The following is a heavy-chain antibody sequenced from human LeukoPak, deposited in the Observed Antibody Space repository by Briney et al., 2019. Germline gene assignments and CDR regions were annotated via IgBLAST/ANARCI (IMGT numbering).Heavy chain of an antibody. CDR1: GFTFSNYG. CDR3: AKDYFPRTKCSRTSCNNSFDI. CDR2: NSGSDKRT. J-gene: IGHJ3*02. V-gene: IGHV3-23*01. Sequence: PGGSLRLSCAASGFTFSNYGMRWVPQAPGRGLEWVSRNSGSDKRTNYAPSVRDHLPISRDIPKDTLYLKMNSLRAEDTAIYYCAKDYFPRTKCSRTSCNNSFDIWGQGTMVTVSS. D-gene: IGHD2-2*01.